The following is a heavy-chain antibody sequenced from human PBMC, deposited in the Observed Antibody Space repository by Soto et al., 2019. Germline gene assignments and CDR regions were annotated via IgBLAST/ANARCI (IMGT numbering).Heavy chain of an antibody. Sequence: VGSLGLSCVVSGFTFSSYSMNWVRQAPGKGLEWVSSISSSSGFIYYAYSVKGRFTISRDNANNSLYLQMNSLKHEDTALYYCATTLYQLLGDDVFDMWGRGTMVTVSS. J-gene: IGHJ3*02. CDR3: ATTLYQLLGDDVFDM. D-gene: IGHD2-2*01. CDR1: GFTFSSYS. V-gene: IGHV3-21*04. CDR2: ISSSSGFI.